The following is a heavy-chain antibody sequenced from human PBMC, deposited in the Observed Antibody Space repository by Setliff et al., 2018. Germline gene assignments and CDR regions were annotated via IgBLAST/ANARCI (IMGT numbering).Heavy chain of an antibody. CDR1: GFTFGSYW. Sequence: GGSLRLSCAASGFTFGSYWMTWVRQAPEKGLEWVANIHQDGSERHYVDSVKGRFTISRDNAKNSLFLQMNILEVEDTAVYYCARRQGDGSGWSTKHYFDYWGQGTLVTVSS. CDR2: IHQDGSER. CDR3: ARRQGDGSGWSTKHYFDY. J-gene: IGHJ4*02. V-gene: IGHV3-7*01. D-gene: IGHD6-19*01.